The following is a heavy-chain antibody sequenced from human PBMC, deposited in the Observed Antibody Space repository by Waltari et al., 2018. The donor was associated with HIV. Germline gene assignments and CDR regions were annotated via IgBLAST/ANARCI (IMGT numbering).Heavy chain of an antibody. CDR2: ISPVFTRT. Sequence: QVQLVQSGAEVKKPGSSVRVSCMASGGVFGTYSFSWVRQAPGQRPEWMGGISPVFTRTDYAPKFQDRVRITANEVTTTVYMDLSSLKSEDTAVYYCATGLHSSGYFYFGFWGQGTLITVSS. CDR1: GGVFGTYS. J-gene: IGHJ4*02. CDR3: ATGLHSSGYFYFGF. D-gene: IGHD6-19*01. V-gene: IGHV1-69*12.